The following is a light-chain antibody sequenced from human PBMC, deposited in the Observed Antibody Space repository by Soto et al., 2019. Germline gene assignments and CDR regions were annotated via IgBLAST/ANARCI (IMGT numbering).Light chain of an antibody. CDR2: DAS. Sequence: EIVLTQSPATLSLSPGETAALSXTASQSLSRSLAWYQQKPGQAPRLLIYDASNRATGIPARFSGSGSGTDFTLTISSLEPEDFAVYYCQQRSNWPAWTFGQGTKVDIK. J-gene: IGKJ1*01. CDR1: QSLSRS. V-gene: IGKV3-11*01. CDR3: QQRSNWPAWT.